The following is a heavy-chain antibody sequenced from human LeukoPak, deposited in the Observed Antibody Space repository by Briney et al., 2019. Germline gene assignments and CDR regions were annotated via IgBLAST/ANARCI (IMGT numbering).Heavy chain of an antibody. CDR2: INPSAGST. CDR3: ARDRETFDY. V-gene: IGHV1-46*01. D-gene: IGHD1-26*01. J-gene: IGHJ4*02. Sequence: ASVKVSCKASGYTFTSYYMHWVRQAPGQGLEWMGIINPSAGSTSYAQRFQGRVTMTRDTSTSAVYMELSSLRSEDTAVYYCARDRETFDYWGQGTLVTVSS. CDR1: GYTFTSYY.